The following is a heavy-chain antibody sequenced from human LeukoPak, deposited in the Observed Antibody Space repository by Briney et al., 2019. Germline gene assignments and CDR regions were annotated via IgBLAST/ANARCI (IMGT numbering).Heavy chain of an antibody. J-gene: IGHJ4*02. D-gene: IGHD4/OR15-4a*01. CDR2: IDPSTGDT. V-gene: IGHV1-2*02. Sequence: ASVKVSCKTSGYTFTGYYMQWMRQAPGQGLEWMGYIDPSTGDTYYAQKFQGRVTMSRDTSLTTAYMDLTRLRSDDTAVYYCARGYWGHGAHEGLKDWGQGTLVTVSS. CDR1: GYTFTGYY. CDR3: ARGYWGHGAHEGLKD.